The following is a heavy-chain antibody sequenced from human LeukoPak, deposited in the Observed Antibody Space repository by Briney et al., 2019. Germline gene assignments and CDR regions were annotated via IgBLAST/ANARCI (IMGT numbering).Heavy chain of an antibody. J-gene: IGHJ4*02. Sequence: PSETLSLTCAVYGGSFSGYYWSWIRQPPGKGLEWIGEINHSGSTNYNPSLKSRVTISVDTSKNQFSLKLSSVTAADTAVYYCARVGYYDSSGYHTWGQGTLVTVSS. CDR1: GGSFSGYY. CDR3: ARVGYYDSSGYHT. D-gene: IGHD3-22*01. V-gene: IGHV4-34*01. CDR2: INHSGST.